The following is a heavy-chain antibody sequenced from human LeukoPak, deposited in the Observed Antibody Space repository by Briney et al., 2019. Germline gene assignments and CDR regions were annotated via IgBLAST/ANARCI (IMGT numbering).Heavy chain of an antibody. CDR1: GGTFSSYA. V-gene: IGHV1-69*05. J-gene: IGHJ4*02. Sequence: SVKVSCKASGGTFSSYAISWVRQAPGQGLEWMGGIIPIFGTANYAQKFQGRVTMTRDTSTSTVYMELSSLRSEDTAVYYCARAYSGWSSDYWGQGTLVTVSS. CDR2: IIPIFGTA. D-gene: IGHD6-19*01. CDR3: ARAYSGWSSDY.